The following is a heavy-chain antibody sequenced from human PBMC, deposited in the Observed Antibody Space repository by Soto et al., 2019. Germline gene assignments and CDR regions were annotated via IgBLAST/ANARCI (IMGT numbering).Heavy chain of an antibody. CDR2: INPNSGGA. V-gene: IGHV1-2*04. J-gene: IGHJ3*02. CDR3: ARDYYDVSASYGFEI. CDR1: GYTFTGYY. Sequence: QVHLVQSGAEVKKPGASVKVSCKASGYTFTGYYRQGLEWMGWINPNSGGANIAQKFQGWVTMTRYTSISTTSMELSRLRSNDTAVYYCARDYYDVSASYGFEIWGQGTMVTVAS. D-gene: IGHD3-16*01.